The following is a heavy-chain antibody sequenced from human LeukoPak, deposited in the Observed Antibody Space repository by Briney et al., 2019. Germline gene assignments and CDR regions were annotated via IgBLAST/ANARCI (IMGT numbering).Heavy chain of an antibody. CDR3: ARETDYVAIDP. D-gene: IGHD4-17*01. J-gene: IGHJ5*02. V-gene: IGHV1-46*01. Sequence: ASVKVSCKASGYTFTSYDINWVRQAPGQGLEWMGIINPSGGSTSYAQKFQGRVTMTRDTSTSTVYMELSSLRSEDTAVYYCARETDYVAIDPWGQGTLVTVSS. CDR1: GYTFTSYD. CDR2: INPSGGST.